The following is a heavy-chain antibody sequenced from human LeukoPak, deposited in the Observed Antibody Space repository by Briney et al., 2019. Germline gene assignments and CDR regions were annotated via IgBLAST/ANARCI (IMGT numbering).Heavy chain of an antibody. CDR2: IYHSGST. CDR1: GGSISSTNW. CDR3: ARDVVAAVGSFDY. D-gene: IGHD2-2*01. J-gene: IGHJ4*02. V-gene: IGHV4-4*02. Sequence: NPSETLSLTCAVSGGSISSTNWWSWVRQPPGKGLEWIGEIYHSGSTNYNPSLKSRVTISVDKSKNQFSLKLSSVTAADTAVYYCARDVVAAVGSFDYWGQGTQVTVSS.